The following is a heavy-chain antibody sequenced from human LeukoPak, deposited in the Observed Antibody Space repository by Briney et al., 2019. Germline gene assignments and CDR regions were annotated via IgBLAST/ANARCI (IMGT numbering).Heavy chain of an antibody. V-gene: IGHV4-34*01. Sequence: SSETLSLTCAVYGGSFSGYYWSWIRQPPGKGLEWIGEINHSGSTNYNPSLKSRGTISVDTSKNQFSLKLSSVTAADTAVYYCARGRRRRHFDYWGQGTLVTVSS. D-gene: IGHD6-25*01. CDR2: INHSGST. CDR3: ARGRRRRHFDY. CDR1: GGSFSGYY. J-gene: IGHJ4*02.